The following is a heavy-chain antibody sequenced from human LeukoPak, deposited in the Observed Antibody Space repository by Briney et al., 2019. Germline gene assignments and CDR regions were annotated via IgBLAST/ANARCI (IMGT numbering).Heavy chain of an antibody. CDR3: ARFYRLTGYYLDY. CDR2: IYYSGST. D-gene: IGHD3-9*01. J-gene: IGHJ4*02. Sequence: SETLSLTCTVSGGSISSSSYYWGWIRQPPGKGLEWIGSIYYSGSTYYNPSLKSRVTISVDTSKNQFSLKLSSVTAADTAVYYCARFYRLTGYYLDYWGQGTLVTVSS. V-gene: IGHV4-39*07. CDR1: GGSISSSSYY.